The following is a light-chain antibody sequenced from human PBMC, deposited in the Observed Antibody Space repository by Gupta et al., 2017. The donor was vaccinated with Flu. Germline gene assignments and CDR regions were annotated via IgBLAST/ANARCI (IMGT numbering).Light chain of an antibody. CDR3: QQYNSFSAT. V-gene: IGKV1-5*03. CDR1: QSISDY. J-gene: IGKJ1*01. CDR2: KAS. Sequence: PSTLSASVGDRVTITCRASQSISDYLAWYQQKPGKVPELLIYKASTLQSGVPSRFSGSGSGAEFTLTIDSLQPDDFATYYCQQYNSFSATFGQGTKVEIK.